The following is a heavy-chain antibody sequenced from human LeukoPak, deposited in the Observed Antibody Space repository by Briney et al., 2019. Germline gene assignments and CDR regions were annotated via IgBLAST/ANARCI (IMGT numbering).Heavy chain of an antibody. Sequence: GGSLRLSCAASGFTFSSYAMSWVRQAPGKGLEWVSTIAGSSRSTYYADSVRGRFTISRDNSKNTLYLQMNSLTAEDTAVYYCAKDTPLTAYSPGWSGNSFDSWGQGTLVTVSS. D-gene: IGHD6-19*01. CDR1: GFTFSSYA. J-gene: IGHJ4*02. CDR2: IAGSSRST. CDR3: AKDTPLTAYSPGWSGNSFDS. V-gene: IGHV3-23*01.